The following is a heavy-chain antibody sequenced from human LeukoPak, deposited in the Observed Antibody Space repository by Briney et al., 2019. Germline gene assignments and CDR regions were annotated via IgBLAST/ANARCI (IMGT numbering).Heavy chain of an antibody. CDR3: ARSNQADDY. V-gene: IGHV3-74*01. CDR2: INTGGSST. J-gene: IGHJ4*02. D-gene: IGHD4-11*01. CDR1: GFTFSRYW. Sequence: GGSLRLSCAASGFTFSRYWMHWVRQVPGKGLVWVSRINTGGSSTNYADSVKGRFTISRDNAKNTLYLQMNSLRAEDTAVYYCARSNQADDYWGQGTLVTVSS.